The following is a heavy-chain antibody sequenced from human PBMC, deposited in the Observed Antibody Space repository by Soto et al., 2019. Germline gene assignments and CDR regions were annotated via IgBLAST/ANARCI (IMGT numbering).Heavy chain of an antibody. J-gene: IGHJ6*02. V-gene: IGHV3-23*01. CDR1: GFTFSSYA. CDR2: ISGSGGST. D-gene: IGHD3-22*01. CDR3: AKLSYDSSGYYVYYYYGMDV. Sequence: TGGSLRLSCAASGFTFSSYAMSWVRQAPGKGLEWVSAISGSGGSTYYADSVKGRFTISRDNSKNTLYLQMNSLRAEDTAVYYCAKLSYDSSGYYVYYYYGMDVWGQGTTVTVSS.